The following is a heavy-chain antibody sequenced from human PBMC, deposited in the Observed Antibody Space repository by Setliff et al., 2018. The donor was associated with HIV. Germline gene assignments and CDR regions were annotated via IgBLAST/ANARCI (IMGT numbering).Heavy chain of an antibody. CDR2: IYHSVNT. CDR3: ASIWFGESKPLDS. CDR1: GYSISSDYY. D-gene: IGHD3-10*01. V-gene: IGHV4-38-2*02. J-gene: IGHJ4*02. Sequence: NPSETLSLTCTVSGYSISSDYYWGWIRQPPGKGLEWIGNIYHSVNTYYNPSLKSRVTISADATKNQFSLKLTSVTAADTAVYYCASIWFGESKPLDSWGQGRLVTVSS.